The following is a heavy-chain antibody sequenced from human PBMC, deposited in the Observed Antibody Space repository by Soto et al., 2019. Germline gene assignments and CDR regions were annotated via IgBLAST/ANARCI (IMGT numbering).Heavy chain of an antibody. CDR1: GGNFSSYA. CDR2: LIPIFGTA. J-gene: IGHJ4*02. D-gene: IGHD4-17*01. Sequence: QVQLVQSGAEVKKPGSSVKVSCKASGGNFSSYAISWVRQAPGQGLEWMGGLIPIFGTANYAQKFQGRVTITADESTSTAYMELRSLRSEDTAVYYCSIITPPMTTVTRHLDYWGQGTLVTVSS. V-gene: IGHV1-69*01. CDR3: SIITPPMTTVTRHLDY.